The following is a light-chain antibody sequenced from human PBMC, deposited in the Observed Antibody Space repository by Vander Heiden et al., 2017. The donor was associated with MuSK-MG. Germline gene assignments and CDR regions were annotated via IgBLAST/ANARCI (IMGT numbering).Light chain of an antibody. J-gene: IGKJ1*01. V-gene: IGKV3-15*01. CDR3: QQNENRPPWT. Sequence: EIVMTQSPATLSVSPGDRATLSCRASQSIGTNLAWYQQKPGQAPRLLISGASTRATGIPARFGGSGYGAEFTLTITSLQSEYCAIYYCQQNENRPPWTFGQGTKVEIK. CDR2: GAS. CDR1: QSIGTN.